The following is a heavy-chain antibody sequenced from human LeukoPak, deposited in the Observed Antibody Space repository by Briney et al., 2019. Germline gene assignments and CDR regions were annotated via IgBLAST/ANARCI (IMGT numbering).Heavy chain of an antibody. D-gene: IGHD2-2*01. CDR3: ARDGTSTDDY. V-gene: IGHV1-18*01. CDR1: GYTFSNFG. Sequence: ASVKVSCKTSGYTFSNFGINWVRQAPGQGLEWMGWISGNNDNPNYGQKFQGRFTVTTDSSTSTAYMELRNLTFDDTAVYYCARDGTSTDDYWGQGALVTVSS. J-gene: IGHJ4*02. CDR2: ISGNNDNP.